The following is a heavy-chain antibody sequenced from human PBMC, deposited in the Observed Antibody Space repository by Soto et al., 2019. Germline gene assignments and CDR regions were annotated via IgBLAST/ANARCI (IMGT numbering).Heavy chain of an antibody. J-gene: IGHJ4*02. CDR1: GGSISSSSYY. CDR3: ARHRDSSGHHDY. CDR2: IYYSGST. D-gene: IGHD6-25*01. V-gene: IGHV4-39*01. Sequence: QLQLQESGPGLVKPSETLSLTCTVSGGSISSSSYYWGWIRQPPGKGLEWIGSIYYSGSTYYNPSLKSRXXIXVXXPKNQFALKLSSVTAADPAVYYCARHRDSSGHHDYWGQGTLVTVSS.